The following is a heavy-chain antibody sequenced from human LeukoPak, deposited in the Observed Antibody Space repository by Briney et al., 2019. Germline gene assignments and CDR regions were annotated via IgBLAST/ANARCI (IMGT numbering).Heavy chain of an antibody. Sequence: SETLSLTCTVSGGSISSSSYYWGWIRQPPGKGLEWIGSIYYSGSTYYNPSLKSRVTISVDTSKNQFSLKLSSVTAADTAVYYCAREGRWSSGWGHAFDIWGQGTMVTVSS. D-gene: IGHD6-19*01. J-gene: IGHJ3*02. CDR1: GGSISSSSYY. CDR2: IYYSGST. CDR3: AREGRWSSGWGHAFDI. V-gene: IGHV4-39*02.